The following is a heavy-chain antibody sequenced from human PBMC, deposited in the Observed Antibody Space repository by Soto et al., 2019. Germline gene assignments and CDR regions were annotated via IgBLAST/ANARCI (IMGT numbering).Heavy chain of an antibody. CDR2: VTDNGGGT. CDR3: ARGRPPYCSGGTCYWTDDC. Sequence: EVRLLESGGGLVQPGGSLRLSCAASGFTFSSHPMSWFRQAPGRGLEWVSSVTDNGGGTYYAESVEGRITISRDNSRDTLYLQISWLRPEDTAVYYCARGRPPYCSGGTCYWTDDCWGQGTLVTVSS. D-gene: IGHD2-15*01. CDR1: GFTFSSHP. J-gene: IGHJ4*02. V-gene: IGHV3-23*01.